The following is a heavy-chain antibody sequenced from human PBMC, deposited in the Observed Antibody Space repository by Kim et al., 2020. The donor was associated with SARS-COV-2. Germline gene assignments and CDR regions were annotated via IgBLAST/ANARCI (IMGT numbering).Heavy chain of an antibody. CDR2: ISGSGGST. Sequence: GGSLRLSCAASGFTFSSYAMSWVRQAPGKGLEWVSAISGSGGSTYYADSVKGRFTISRDNSKNTLYLQMNSLRAEDTAVYYCAKDAVIWFGELLSKGADYFDYWGQGTLVTVSS. V-gene: IGHV3-23*01. CDR3: AKDAVIWFGELLSKGADYFDY. CDR1: GFTFSSYA. J-gene: IGHJ4*02. D-gene: IGHD3-10*01.